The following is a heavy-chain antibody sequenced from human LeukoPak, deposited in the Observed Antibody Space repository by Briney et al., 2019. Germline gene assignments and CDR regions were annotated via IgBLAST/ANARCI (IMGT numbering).Heavy chain of an antibody. D-gene: IGHD1-26*01. CDR1: GGSISSGSYY. CDR2: VYNSGST. V-gene: IGHV4-61*01. J-gene: IGHJ4*02. CDR3: GREDAKRYSGSYLDY. Sequence: PSETLSLTCTVSGGSISSGSYYWSWIRQPPGKGLEWVGYVYNSGSTKYNPSLKSRVTISVDTSKNQFSLKLSSVTAADTAVYYCGREDAKRYSGSYLDYWGQGTLVTVSS.